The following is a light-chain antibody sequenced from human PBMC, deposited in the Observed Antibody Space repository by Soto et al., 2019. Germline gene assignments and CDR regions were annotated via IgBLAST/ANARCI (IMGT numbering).Light chain of an antibody. J-gene: IGLJ2*01. CDR1: SSDVGGYNY. CDR2: EVS. CDR3: CPYTSSSTLV. V-gene: IGLV2-14*01. Sequence: QSALTQPASVSGSPGQSITISCTGTSSDVGGYNYVSWYQQHPGKAPKLMIYEVSNRPSGVSNRFSGSRSGNTASLTISGLQAEYEADYYCCPYTSSSTLVFGGGTKLTVL.